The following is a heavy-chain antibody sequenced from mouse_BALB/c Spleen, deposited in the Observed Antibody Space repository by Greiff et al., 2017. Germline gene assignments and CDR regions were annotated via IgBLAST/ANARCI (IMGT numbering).Heavy chain of an antibody. Sequence: EVKLVESGGGLVQPGGSLRLSCATSGFTFTDYYMSWVRQPPGKALEWLGFIRNKANGYTTEYSASVKGRFTISRDNSQSILYLQMNTLRAEDSATYYCGSSSWFAYWGQGTLVTVSA. CDR3: GSSSWFAY. D-gene: IGHD1-1*01. V-gene: IGHV7-3*02. J-gene: IGHJ3*01. CDR2: IRNKANGYTT. CDR1: GFTFTDYY.